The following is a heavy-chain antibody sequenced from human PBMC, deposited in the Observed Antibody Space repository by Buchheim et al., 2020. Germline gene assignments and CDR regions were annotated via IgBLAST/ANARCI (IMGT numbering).Heavy chain of an antibody. D-gene: IGHD1-26*01. Sequence: EVQLVESGGGLVQPGGSLRLSCAASGFTFSSYWMSWVRQAPGKGLEWVANIKQDGSEKYYVDSVKGRFTISRTNAKNSLYLQMNSLRAEDTAVYYCARVDWELLGYYYYYYMDVWGKGTT. CDR3: ARVDWELLGYYYYYYMDV. V-gene: IGHV3-7*01. CDR1: GFTFSSYW. CDR2: IKQDGSEK. J-gene: IGHJ6*03.